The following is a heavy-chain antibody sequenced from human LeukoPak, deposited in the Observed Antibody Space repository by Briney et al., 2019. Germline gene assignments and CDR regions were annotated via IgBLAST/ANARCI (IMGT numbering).Heavy chain of an antibody. D-gene: IGHD3-10*01. J-gene: IGHJ5*02. Sequence: PGGSLRLSCAASGFTFSSYGMHWVRQAPGKGLEWVAFIRYDGSNEYYADSVRGRFTTSRDNSKNTLYLQMNSLRAEDTAVYYCAKDRTMVRGVMYNWFDPWGQGTLVTVSS. CDR3: AKDRTMVRGVMYNWFDP. CDR2: IRYDGSNE. CDR1: GFTFSSYG. V-gene: IGHV3-30*02.